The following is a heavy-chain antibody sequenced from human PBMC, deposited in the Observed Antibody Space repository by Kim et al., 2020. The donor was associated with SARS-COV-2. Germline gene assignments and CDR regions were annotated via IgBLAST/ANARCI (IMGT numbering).Heavy chain of an antibody. J-gene: IGHJ6*02. CDR2: IYTSGST. D-gene: IGHD5-18*01. CDR3: ARADVDTAMVNYYGMDV. V-gene: IGHV4-61*02. Sequence: SETLSLTCTVSGGSISSGSYYWSWIRQPAGKGLEWIGRIYTSGSTNYNSSLKSRVTISVDTSKNQFSLKLSSVTAADTAVYYCARADVDTAMVNYYGMDVWGQGTTVTVSS. CDR1: GGSISSGSYY.